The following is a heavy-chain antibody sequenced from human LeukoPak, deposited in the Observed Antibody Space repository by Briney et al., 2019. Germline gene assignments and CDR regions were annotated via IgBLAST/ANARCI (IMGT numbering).Heavy chain of an antibody. D-gene: IGHD1-14*01. V-gene: IGHV5-51*01. CDR3: ARRGIGATTPIDY. J-gene: IGHJ4*02. CDR1: GYSFTNYW. CDR2: IYPGDSDT. Sequence: GESLKISCKGSGYSFTNYWIGWVRQMPGKGLEWMRIIYPGDSDTRYSPSFQGQVTISADKSINTAYLQWSSLKASDTAMFYCARRGIGATTPIDYWGQGTLVTVSS.